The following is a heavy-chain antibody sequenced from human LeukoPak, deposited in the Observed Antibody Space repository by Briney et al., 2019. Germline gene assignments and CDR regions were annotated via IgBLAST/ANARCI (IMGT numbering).Heavy chain of an antibody. V-gene: IGHV3-9*01. J-gene: IGHJ4*02. Sequence: PGGSLRLSCAASGFTFDDYAMHWVRQAPGKGLEWVSGISWNSGSIGYADSVKGRFTISRDNAKNSLYLQMNSLRAEDTAVYYCARDSGGSGSLSYFDYWGQGTLVTVSS. CDR2: ISWNSGSI. D-gene: IGHD3-10*01. CDR1: GFTFDDYA. CDR3: ARDSGGSGSLSYFDY.